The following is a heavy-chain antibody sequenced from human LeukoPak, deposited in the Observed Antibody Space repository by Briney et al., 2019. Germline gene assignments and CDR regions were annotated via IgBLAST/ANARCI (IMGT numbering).Heavy chain of an antibody. CDR1: GFTVPSNY. Sequence: GCSLRLSCAASGFTVPSNYMSWVRQAPGQGQEGLSVIYSGGGTYYADSVKGRFTISRDNYKNTPYLQMNSLRAEDTAVYYCAREGGGLDVWGRGTTVTVSS. CDR2: IYSGGGT. J-gene: IGHJ6*02. CDR3: AREGGGLDV. V-gene: IGHV3-53*05. D-gene: IGHD3-16*01.